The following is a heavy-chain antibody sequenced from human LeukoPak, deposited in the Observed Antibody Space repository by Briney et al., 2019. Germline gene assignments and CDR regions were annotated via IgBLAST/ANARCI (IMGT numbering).Heavy chain of an antibody. CDR2: IWYDGSNK. CDR1: GITFRSYG. V-gene: IGHV3-30*02. CDR3: ATDRATQYFDY. Sequence: PGGSLRLSCAAPGITFRSYGMHWVRQAPGKGLEWVAFIWYDGSNKYYADSVKGRFTISRDNSRNTLFLQMNSLRAEDTAVYYCATDRATQYFDYWGQGTLVSVSS. J-gene: IGHJ4*02. D-gene: IGHD2-15*01.